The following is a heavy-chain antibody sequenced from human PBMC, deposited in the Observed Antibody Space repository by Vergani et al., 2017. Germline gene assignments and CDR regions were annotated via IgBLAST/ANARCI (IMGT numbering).Heavy chain of an antibody. CDR3: ARAAHVLRYLDWLSPWGFDY. D-gene: IGHD3-9*01. Sequence: QVQLQQWGAGLLKPSETLSLTCAVYGGSFSGYYWSWIRQPPGKGLGWIGEINHSGSTNYNPSLKSRVTISVDTTKNQFSLKLSSVTAADTAVYYCARAAHVLRYLDWLSPWGFDYWGQGTLVTVSS. CDR1: GGSFSGYY. CDR2: INHSGST. J-gene: IGHJ4*02. V-gene: IGHV4-34*01.